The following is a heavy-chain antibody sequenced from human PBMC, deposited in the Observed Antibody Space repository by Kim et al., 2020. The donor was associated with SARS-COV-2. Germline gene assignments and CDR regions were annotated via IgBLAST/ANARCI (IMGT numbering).Heavy chain of an antibody. Sequence: GGSLRLSCAASGFTFSSYAMSWVRQAPGKGLEWVSAISGSGGSTYYADSVKGRFTISRDNSKNTLYLQMNSLRAEDTAVYYCAKDRARFGVKGVHWFDPWGQGTLVTVSS. CDR1: GFTFSSYA. V-gene: IGHV3-23*01. D-gene: IGHD3-10*01. J-gene: IGHJ5*02. CDR3: AKDRARFGVKGVHWFDP. CDR2: ISGSGGST.